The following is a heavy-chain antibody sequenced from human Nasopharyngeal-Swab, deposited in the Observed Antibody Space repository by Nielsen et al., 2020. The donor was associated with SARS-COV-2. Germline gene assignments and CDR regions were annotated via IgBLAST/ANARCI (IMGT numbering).Heavy chain of an antibody. CDR3: TRRPIKWRYYYMDV. CDR1: GYNFVTYD. J-gene: IGHJ6*03. CDR2: MNHNSGNI. Sequence: ASVKVSCKASGYNFVTYDINWVRQAPGQGLEWLGWMNHNSGNIGYAPKFQDRIIMTRNTSTTTAYMELSGLRSEDTAVYYCTRRPIKWRYYYMDVWSRGTSVTVPS. V-gene: IGHV1-8*01. D-gene: IGHD5-12*01.